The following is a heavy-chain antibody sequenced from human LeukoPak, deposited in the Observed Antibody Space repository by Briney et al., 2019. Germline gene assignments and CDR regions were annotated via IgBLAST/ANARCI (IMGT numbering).Heavy chain of an antibody. CDR3: ARDCGITMVRGADY. CDR1: GFTFSSYG. CDR2: IWYDGSNK. J-gene: IGHJ4*02. D-gene: IGHD3-10*01. Sequence: GRSPRLSCAASGFTFSSYGMHWVRQAPGKGLEWVAVIWYDGSNKYYADSVKGRFTISRDNSKNTLYLQMNSLRAEDTAVYYCARDCGITMVRGADYWGQGTLVTVSS. V-gene: IGHV3-33*01.